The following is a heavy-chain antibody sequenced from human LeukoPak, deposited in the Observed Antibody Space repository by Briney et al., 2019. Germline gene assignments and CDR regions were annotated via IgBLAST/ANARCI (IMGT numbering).Heavy chain of an antibody. CDR1: GVSISSSNSY. V-gene: IGHV4-39*01. CDR2: IYYSGNT. CDR3: ARHPVAVWGSYRRKGIDY. Sequence: PSETLSLTCTVSGVSISSSNSYWGWIRQPPGKGLEWIGSIYYSGNTYYNASLKSQVSISIDTSKNQFSLKLSSVTAADTAVYYCARHPVAVWGSYRRKGIDYWGQGTLVTVSS. D-gene: IGHD3-16*02. J-gene: IGHJ4*02.